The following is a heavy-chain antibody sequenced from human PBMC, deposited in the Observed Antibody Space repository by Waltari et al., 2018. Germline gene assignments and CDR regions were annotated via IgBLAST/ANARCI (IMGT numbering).Heavy chain of an antibody. CDR2: ISYDSENI. D-gene: IGHD3-16*02. CDR3: ARNYRVG. CDR1: GFTFNSYA. Sequence: QVHLVESGGGVVQPGRSLTLSCAASGFTFNSYAMHWVRQTPGKGLEWVAAISYDSENISYADSVKGRFAISRDNSKNIVYLQMNNLKTDDTAVYYCARNYRVGWGQGTLVTVSS. V-gene: IGHV3-30*09. J-gene: IGHJ4*02.